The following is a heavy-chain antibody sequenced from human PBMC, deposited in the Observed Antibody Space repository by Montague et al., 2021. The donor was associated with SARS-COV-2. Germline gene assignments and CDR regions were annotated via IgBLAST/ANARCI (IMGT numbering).Heavy chain of an antibody. CDR1: GGSITSSAYY. CDR3: ASLGSPAYCGGDCYLRDYGTDA. D-gene: IGHD2-21*02. Sequence: SETLSLTCTVSGGSITSSAYYWIWIPPSPGQGPVWIVTFYYSANTYPTPSLQIPLTISMSTSKFPVSLKINTVTAADTAVYFCASLGSPAYCGGDCYLRDYGTDAWGQGTRVTVSS. V-gene: IGHV4-39*01. J-gene: IGHJ6*02. CDR2: FYYSANT.